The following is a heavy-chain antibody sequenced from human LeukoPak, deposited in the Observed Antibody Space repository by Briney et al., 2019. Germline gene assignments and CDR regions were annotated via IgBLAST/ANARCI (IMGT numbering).Heavy chain of an antibody. V-gene: IGHV3-30*03. J-gene: IGHJ4*02. Sequence: PGGSLRLSCAASGFTFSSYGMHWVRQAPGKGLEWVAVISFDGSDKYYADSVKGRFTISRDNSKNMLYLQMNSVRAEDTAVYYCGRGKYLYYFDYWGQGTLVTVSS. CDR2: ISFDGSDK. D-gene: IGHD1-26*01. CDR1: GFTFSSYG. CDR3: GRGKYLYYFDY.